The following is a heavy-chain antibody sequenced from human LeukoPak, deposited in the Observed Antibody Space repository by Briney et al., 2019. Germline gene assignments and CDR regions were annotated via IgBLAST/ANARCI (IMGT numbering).Heavy chain of an antibody. V-gene: IGHV4-39*07. Sequence: PSETLSLTCTVSGGSISSRPYYWGWVRQPPGKGLEWIGEIYHSGSTNYNPSLKSRVTISVDKSKNQFSLKLSSVTAADTAVYYCARASSLVSYFDYWGQGTLVTVSS. CDR2: IYHSGST. J-gene: IGHJ4*02. CDR3: ARASSLVSYFDY. D-gene: IGHD6-6*01. CDR1: GGSISSRPYY.